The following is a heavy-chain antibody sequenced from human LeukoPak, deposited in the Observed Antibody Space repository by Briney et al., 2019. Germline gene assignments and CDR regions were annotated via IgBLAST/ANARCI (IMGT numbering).Heavy chain of an antibody. Sequence: PGGSLRLSCAASGFNFRVYTMNWVRQAPGKGLEWVSSIRTSGSDIYYADSVKGRFTISRDNYKNTLYVQMNSLRGEDAAVYYCAREGPRDSLSSGWALYSYFDPWGQGTLVTVSS. D-gene: IGHD6-19*01. CDR3: AREGPRDSLSSGWALYSYFDP. CDR2: IRTSGSDI. J-gene: IGHJ5*02. CDR1: GFNFRVYT. V-gene: IGHV3-21*01.